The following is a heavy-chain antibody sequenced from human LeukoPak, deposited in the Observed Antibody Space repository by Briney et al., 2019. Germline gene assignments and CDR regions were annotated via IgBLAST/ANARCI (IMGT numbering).Heavy chain of an antibody. Sequence: ASVNVSCKASGYTFISYAIHWVRQAPGQGLEWMGWINTGNGNTKYSQTFQGRVTITRDTSASTAYMELSSLRFDDTAVYYCAKVESSSSFDYWGQGTLVTVSS. CDR1: GYTFISYA. J-gene: IGHJ4*02. D-gene: IGHD6-6*01. CDR2: INTGNGNT. V-gene: IGHV1-3*04. CDR3: AKVESSSSFDY.